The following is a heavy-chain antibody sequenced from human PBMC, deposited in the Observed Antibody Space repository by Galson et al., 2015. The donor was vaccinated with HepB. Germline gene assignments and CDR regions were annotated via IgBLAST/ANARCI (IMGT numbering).Heavy chain of an antibody. CDR3: ARGDGFRSTQYYYDSSGYRHDAFDI. Sequence: SVKVSCKASGRTFSSYTISCVRQAPGQGREWMGRIIPILGIANYAQKFQGRVTITADKSTSTAYMELSSLRSEDTAVYYCARGDGFRSTQYYYDSSGYRHDAFDIWGQGTMVTVSS. D-gene: IGHD3-22*01. J-gene: IGHJ3*02. CDR1: GRTFSSYT. V-gene: IGHV1-69*02. CDR2: IIPILGIA.